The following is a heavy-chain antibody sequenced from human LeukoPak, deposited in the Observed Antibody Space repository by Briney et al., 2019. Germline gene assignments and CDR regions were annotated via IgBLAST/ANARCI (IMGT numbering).Heavy chain of an antibody. CDR3: APTDSLTSGGYNY. Sequence: PSETLSLTCTVSGGSISRSTYHWGWIRQPPGKGLEWIGSVYYSGTTYYNPSLKSRVTISVDTSKNVFSLKLNSVTAADTAVYYCAPTDSLTSGGYNYWGQGTLVTVSS. CDR1: GGSISRSTYH. J-gene: IGHJ4*02. D-gene: IGHD5-12*01. V-gene: IGHV4-39*01. CDR2: VYYSGTT.